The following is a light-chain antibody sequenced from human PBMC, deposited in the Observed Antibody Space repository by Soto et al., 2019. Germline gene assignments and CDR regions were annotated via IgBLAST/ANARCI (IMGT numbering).Light chain of an antibody. CDR2: RGN. V-gene: IGLV3-25*03. J-gene: IGLJ2*01. Sequence: SYELTQPPSVSVSPGQTARITCSGETLPKQPAYWYQQKPGQAPVVVIHRGNERPSGIPERFSGSSSGTTVTLTISGVQAEDEADYYCQSADSSGTYPHVVFGGGTKVTVL. CDR1: TLPKQP. CDR3: QSADSSGTYPHVV.